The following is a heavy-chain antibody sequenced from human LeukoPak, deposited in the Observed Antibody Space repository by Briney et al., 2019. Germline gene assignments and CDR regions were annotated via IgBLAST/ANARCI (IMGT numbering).Heavy chain of an antibody. CDR1: GFTFSSYA. D-gene: IGHD5-18*01. Sequence: PGGSLRLSCAASGFTFSSYAMSWVRQAPGKGLEWVSDISGSGGGTYYADSVKGRFTISRDNSKNTLYLQMNSLRAEDTAVYYCAKLHTAMENEAFDIWGQGTMVTVSS. CDR3: AKLHTAMENEAFDI. V-gene: IGHV3-23*01. J-gene: IGHJ3*02. CDR2: ISGSGGGT.